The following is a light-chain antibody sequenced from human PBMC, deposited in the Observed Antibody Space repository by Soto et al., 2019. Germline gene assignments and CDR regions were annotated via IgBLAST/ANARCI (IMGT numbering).Light chain of an antibody. V-gene: IGKV3-15*01. CDR3: HQYNNWPWT. CDR2: GAS. CDR1: QSVSSN. J-gene: IGKJ1*01. Sequence: EIVMTQSPATLSVSPGERATLSCRASQSVSSNLAWYQQKPGQAPRLLIYGASTRATGIPARFSGSGSGTEFTLTISSLQSEDVALYYCHQYNNWPWTLGQGTKVDIK.